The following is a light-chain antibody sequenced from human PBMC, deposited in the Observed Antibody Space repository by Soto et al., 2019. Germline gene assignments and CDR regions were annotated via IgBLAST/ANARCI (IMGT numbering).Light chain of an antibody. Sequence: EILLTQSPGTLSLSPGERATLACRASQSVSSNYVAWYQQKPGQAPRLLIHGASTRASGIPDRFSGRGSGADVTLTISRLEPEDFAVYYCQLYGSSPRFTLGPGTRVDI. CDR3: QLYGSSPRFT. CDR1: QSVSSNY. V-gene: IGKV3-20*01. CDR2: GAS. J-gene: IGKJ3*01.